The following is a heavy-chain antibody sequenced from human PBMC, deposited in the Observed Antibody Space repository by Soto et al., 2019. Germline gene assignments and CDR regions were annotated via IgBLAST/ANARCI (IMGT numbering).Heavy chain of an antibody. V-gene: IGHV4-4*02. CDR1: GGSISSDYW. CDR2: IYHTGGT. J-gene: IGHJ4*02. Sequence: SETVSLTCAVSGGSISSDYWWVWVLQAPGKGLEWIGEIYHTGGTNSNPSLESRVTISVDKSKNPFSLKLNSLTAEDSAVYYCARGVTVGRGPIIIVYYFDYWGQGTMVTVSS. CDR3: ARGVTVGRGPIIIVYYFDY. D-gene: IGHD3-10*01.